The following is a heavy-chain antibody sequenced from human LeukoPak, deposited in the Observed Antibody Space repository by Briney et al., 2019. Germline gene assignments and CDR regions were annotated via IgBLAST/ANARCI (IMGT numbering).Heavy chain of an antibody. V-gene: IGHV1-24*01. CDR2: FDPENGET. Sequence: ASVKVSCKVSGYTLTELSMHWVRQAPGKGPEWMGGFDPENGETNYAQKFQGRVTMTEDTSTDTAYMELSSLRSEDTAVYYCASSRLLWFGESYYFDYWGQGTLVTVSS. CDR3: ASSRLLWFGESYYFDY. D-gene: IGHD3-10*01. J-gene: IGHJ4*02. CDR1: GYTLTELS.